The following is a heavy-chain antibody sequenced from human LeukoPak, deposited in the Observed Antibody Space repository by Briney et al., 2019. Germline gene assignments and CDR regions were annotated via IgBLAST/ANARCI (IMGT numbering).Heavy chain of an antibody. CDR1: GYSFTSHY. Sequence: GASVKVSCKASGYSFTSHYMHWVRQAPGQGLEWMGLISPSGSSTLYAQKFQGRVTMTRDTSTSTVYMELSSLRSEDTAVYYCARAEYSSSWTRLYYFDYWGQGTLVTVSS. CDR2: ISPSGSST. CDR3: ARAEYSSSWTRLYYFDY. J-gene: IGHJ4*02. V-gene: IGHV1-46*01. D-gene: IGHD6-13*01.